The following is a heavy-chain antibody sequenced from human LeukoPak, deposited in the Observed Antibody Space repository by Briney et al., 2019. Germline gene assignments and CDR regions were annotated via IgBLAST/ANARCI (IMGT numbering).Heavy chain of an antibody. CDR2: MYTNGST. J-gene: IGHJ3*01. Sequence: SETLSLTCTVSGGSISSSSYYWSWIRQPAGKGLEWIGRMYTNGSTNYNPSLRSRVTISLDTSKNQFSLKLSSVTAADTAVYYCARGFHVWGQGTMVTVSP. CDR3: ARGFHV. V-gene: IGHV4-61*02. CDR1: GGSISSSSYY.